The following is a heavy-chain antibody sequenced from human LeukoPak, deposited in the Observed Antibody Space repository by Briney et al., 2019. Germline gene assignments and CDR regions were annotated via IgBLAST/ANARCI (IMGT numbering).Heavy chain of an antibody. Sequence: GGSLRLSCAASVSTLSTHWMTWVRQPPGKGLEWVASLQQDGGATHYVDSVKGRFTISRDNADNSLYLQMNSLRAEDTAVYYCARETRGTVGSYWGQGILVTV. CDR3: ARETRGTVGSY. D-gene: IGHD1-26*01. J-gene: IGHJ4*02. CDR1: VSTLSTHW. V-gene: IGHV3-7*05. CDR2: LQQDGGAT.